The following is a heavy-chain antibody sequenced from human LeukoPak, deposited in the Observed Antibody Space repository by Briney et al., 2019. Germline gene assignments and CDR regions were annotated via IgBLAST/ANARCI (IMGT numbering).Heavy chain of an antibody. CDR1: GFTVSSNY. Sequence: PGGSLRLSCAASGFTVSSNYMSWVRQAPGKGLEWVSVIYSGGSTYYADSVKGRFTISRDNSKNTLYLQMNSLRAEDTAVYYCANTVTTWVPDYWGQGTLVTVSS. J-gene: IGHJ4*02. D-gene: IGHD4-11*01. CDR2: IYSGGST. V-gene: IGHV3-53*01. CDR3: ANTVTTWVPDY.